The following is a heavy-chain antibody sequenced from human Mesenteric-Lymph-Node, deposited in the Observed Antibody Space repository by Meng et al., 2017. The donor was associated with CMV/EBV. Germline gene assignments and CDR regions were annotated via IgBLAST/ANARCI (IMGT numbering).Heavy chain of an antibody. CDR1: GFTFSSYW. J-gene: IGHJ4*02. D-gene: IGHD2-2*01. V-gene: IGHV3-74*01. CDR3: ARDPGGVVVPAAMYFDY. CDR2: INSDGSST. Sequence: GESLKISCAASGFTFSSYWMHWVRQAPGKGLVWVSRINSDGSSTSYADSVKGRFTISRDNAKNTLYLQMNSLRAEDTAVYYCARDPGGVVVPAAMYFDYWGQGTLVTVSS.